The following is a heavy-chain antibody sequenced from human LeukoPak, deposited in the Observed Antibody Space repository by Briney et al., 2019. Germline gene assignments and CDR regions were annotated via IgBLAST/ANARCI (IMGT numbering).Heavy chain of an antibody. J-gene: IGHJ2*01. Sequence: GGSLRLSCAASGFTFSSYAMSWVRQAPGKGLEWVSSISESGSNTHYADSVKGRFTISRDNYKNTVFLQMNSLRAEDTAVYYCAKRIPVVAMQYFDLWGRGTLVAVSS. CDR2: ISESGSNT. V-gene: IGHV3-23*01. D-gene: IGHD6-19*01. CDR3: AKRIPVVAMQYFDL. CDR1: GFTFSSYA.